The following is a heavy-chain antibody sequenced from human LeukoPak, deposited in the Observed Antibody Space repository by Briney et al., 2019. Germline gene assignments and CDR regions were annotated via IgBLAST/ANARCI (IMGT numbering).Heavy chain of an antibody. CDR3: ARDVGRAGGPGYYYYYYMDV. Sequence: GGSLRLSCAASGFTFSNYWMHWVRQAPGKGLVWVSRINSDGRSTNYADSVKGRFTISRDNAKNTLYLQMNSLRAEDTAVYYCARDVGRAGGPGYYYYYYMDVWGKGTTVTVSS. CDR2: INSDGRST. D-gene: IGHD6-13*01. CDR1: GFTFSNYW. J-gene: IGHJ6*03. V-gene: IGHV3-74*01.